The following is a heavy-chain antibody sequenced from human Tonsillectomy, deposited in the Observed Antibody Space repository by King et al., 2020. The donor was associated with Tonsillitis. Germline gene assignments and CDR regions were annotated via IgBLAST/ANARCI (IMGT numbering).Heavy chain of an antibody. J-gene: IGHJ4*02. CDR3: ARVYFEGYYDFWSAWYFDY. CDR2: ISAYNVNT. CDR1: GYTFISSG. D-gene: IGHD3-3*01. Sequence: VQLVESGAEVKKPGASVKVSCKASGYTFISSGITWVRQAPGQGLEWMGWISAYNVNTNYAQNLQGRVTMTTDTSTSTAYMDLMSLRSDDTAVYYGARVYFEGYYDFWSAWYFDYWGQGTLVTVSS. V-gene: IGHV1-18*01.